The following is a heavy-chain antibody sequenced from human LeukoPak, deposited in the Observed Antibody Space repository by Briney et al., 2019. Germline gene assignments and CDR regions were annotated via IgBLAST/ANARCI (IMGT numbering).Heavy chain of an antibody. Sequence: SETLSLTCTVSGGSISDYYWSWIRQPPGKGLEWIGYFSNSGTNNYNPSLKGRVTMSVDTSKNQFSLKLSSVTAADTAVYFCVRDLVATIDHYYYGMDVWGQGTTVTVSS. CDR2: FSNSGTN. V-gene: IGHV4-59*12. J-gene: IGHJ6*02. CDR3: VRDLVATIDHYYYGMDV. D-gene: IGHD5-12*01. CDR1: GGSISDYY.